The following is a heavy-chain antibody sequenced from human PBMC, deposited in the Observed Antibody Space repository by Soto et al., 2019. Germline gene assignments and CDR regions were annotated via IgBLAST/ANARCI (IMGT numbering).Heavy chain of an antibody. D-gene: IGHD1-26*01. V-gene: IGHV3-74*01. CDR2: IDNAGSSA. CDR3: TRVGGSVSGMDV. J-gene: IGHJ6*02. CDR1: GFTFSIYW. Sequence: EVQLVESGGGLVQPGGSLRLSCAASGFTFSIYWMHWVRQAPGKGPVWVSRIDNAGSSARYADSVKGRFTSSRDNAKKTVYLQINSLRAEDTAVYYCTRVGGSVSGMDVWGQGTTVTVSS.